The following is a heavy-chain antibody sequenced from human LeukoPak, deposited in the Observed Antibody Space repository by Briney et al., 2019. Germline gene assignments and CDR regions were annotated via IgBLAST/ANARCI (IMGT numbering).Heavy chain of an antibody. CDR1: GFTFSSYT. CDR2: VSAGSDV. V-gene: IGHV3-69-1*01. Sequence: PGGSLRLSCAASGFTFSSYTMNWVRQAPGKGLEWVSTVSAGSDVHYADSVKGQFTISRDNAKDSLYLQMNSLRDEDTAVYYCARDGLHTAHFDYWGQGTLVTVSS. CDR3: ARDGLHTAHFDY. D-gene: IGHD5-18*01. J-gene: IGHJ4*02.